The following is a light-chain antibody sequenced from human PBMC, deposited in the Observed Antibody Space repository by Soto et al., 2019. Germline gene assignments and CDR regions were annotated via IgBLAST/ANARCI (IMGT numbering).Light chain of an antibody. J-gene: IGKJ1*01. CDR2: GAS. CDR1: QSVNRD. V-gene: IGKV3-15*01. CDR3: EQENTWPM. Sequence: EIVMTQSPATLFVSPGERVTLSCRASQSVNRDLAWYQQKPGQAPRLLIDGASTRATDVPARFSGSGSGTDFTLTTSSLQSDDFADYYCEQENTWPMFGQGTKVEIK.